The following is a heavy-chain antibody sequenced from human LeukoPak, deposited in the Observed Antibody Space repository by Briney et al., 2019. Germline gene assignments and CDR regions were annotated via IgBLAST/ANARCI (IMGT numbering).Heavy chain of an antibody. Sequence: GGSLRLSCAASGFTLSSYAMSWVRQAPGKGLEWVSAISGSGGSTYYADSVKGRLTISRDNSKNTLYLQMNSLRAEDTAVYYCARGEGDYYDSSGYYCEFDYWGQGTLVTVSS. D-gene: IGHD3-22*01. CDR1: GFTLSSYA. CDR2: ISGSGGST. V-gene: IGHV3-23*01. J-gene: IGHJ4*02. CDR3: ARGEGDYYDSSGYYCEFDY.